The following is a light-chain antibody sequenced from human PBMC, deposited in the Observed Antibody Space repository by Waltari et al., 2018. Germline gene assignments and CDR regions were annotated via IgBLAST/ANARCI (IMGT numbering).Light chain of an antibody. CDR1: SSDVGGYPP. J-gene: IGLJ3*02. CDR3: SSYTTSNTWV. CDR2: EVT. Sequence: QSALTQPASVSGSPGQSIPISCTGTSSDVGGYPPVSWYQHHPGKAPKLMIFEVTDRPSGVSNRFSGSKSGNTASLTISGLQAEDEADYYCSSYTTSNTWVFGGGTKVTVL. V-gene: IGLV2-14*01.